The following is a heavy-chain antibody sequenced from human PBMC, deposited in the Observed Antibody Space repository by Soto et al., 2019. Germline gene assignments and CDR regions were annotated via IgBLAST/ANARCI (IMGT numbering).Heavy chain of an antibody. CDR2: ISSSGTI. V-gene: IGHV3-48*02. J-gene: IGHJ6*02. CDR3: AREDPWSANADDMDV. CDR1: VFTFSSYS. D-gene: IGHD3-3*01. Sequence: PGGSLRISSVASVFTFSSYSLDGVRQDPGKGLEWLSYISSSGTIYYADSVKGRFTISRDNAENSLYLQMNSLRDDDTAVYYCAREDPWSANADDMDVWGQGTTVTVSS.